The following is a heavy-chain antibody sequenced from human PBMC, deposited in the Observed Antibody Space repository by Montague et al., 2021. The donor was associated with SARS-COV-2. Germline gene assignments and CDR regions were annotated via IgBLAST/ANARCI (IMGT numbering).Heavy chain of an antibody. V-gene: IGHV4-39*01. Sequence: SETLSLTCTVSGASISSSSYYWGWIRQPPGKGLEWIGSIYYSGSTYYNPSLKSRVTISVDTSKNQFSLKLSSVTAADTAMYYCARQMGQISTFGVVIQYYLDFWGQGTLVTVSS. CDR1: GASISSSSYY. D-gene: IGHD3-3*01. CDR3: ARQMGQISTFGVVIQYYLDF. J-gene: IGHJ4*02. CDR2: IYYSGST.